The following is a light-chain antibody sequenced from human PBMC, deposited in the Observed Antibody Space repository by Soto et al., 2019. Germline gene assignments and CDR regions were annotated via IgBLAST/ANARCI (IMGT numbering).Light chain of an antibody. J-gene: IGKJ4*02. CDR3: QRRSSWPLT. CDR2: GAS. Sequence: EIVLAQSPGVLSLSPGDRATLSCRASQSVFSNYSAWYQQKPGQAPRLLIYGASSRATGIPDRFSGSGSGTDFTLTISSLEPEDFAVYFCQRRSSWPLTFGRGTKV. V-gene: IGKV3D-20*02. CDR1: QSVFSNY.